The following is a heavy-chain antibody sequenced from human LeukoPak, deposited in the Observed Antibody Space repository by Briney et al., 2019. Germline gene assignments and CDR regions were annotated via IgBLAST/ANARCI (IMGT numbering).Heavy chain of an antibody. J-gene: IGHJ2*01. CDR1: GGSISSSSYY. Sequence: SETPSLTXTVSGGSISSSSYYWGWIRQPPGKGLEWIGSIYYSGSTYYNPSLKSRVTISVDTSKNQFSLKLSSVTAADTAVYYCARPLGYCSGGSCRNWYFDLWGRGTLVTVSS. CDR3: ARPLGYCSGGSCRNWYFDL. V-gene: IGHV4-39*01. D-gene: IGHD2-15*01. CDR2: IYYSGST.